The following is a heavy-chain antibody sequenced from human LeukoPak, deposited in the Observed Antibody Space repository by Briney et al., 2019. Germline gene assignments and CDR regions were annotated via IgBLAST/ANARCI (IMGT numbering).Heavy chain of an antibody. D-gene: IGHD1/OR15-1a*01. CDR2: ISDDGNSP. CDR1: GLTFSTYA. J-gene: IGHJ2*01. CDR3: ARDIGTSEWYFDL. V-gene: IGHV3-23*01. Sequence: PGGSLRLSCAASGLTFSTYAMTWVRQAPGKGLEYVSSISDDGNSPYYAQSVKGRFTIYRDNVKDSLYLQMSSLRAEDTAIYYCARDIGTSEWYFDLWGRGTLVTVSS.